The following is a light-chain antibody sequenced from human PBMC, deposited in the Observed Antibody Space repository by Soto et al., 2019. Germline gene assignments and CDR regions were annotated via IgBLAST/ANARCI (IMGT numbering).Light chain of an antibody. CDR2: GAS. CDR3: QHYYTPPLT. V-gene: IGKV3D-7*01. Sequence: PGERVTLSCRASQSVSSSSLTWFQQRPGQAPRLLIYGASTRATGIPARFCGSGSGTDFTLTISSLQAEDVAVYYCQHYYTPPLTFGGGTKVDIK. CDR1: QSVSSSS. J-gene: IGKJ4*01.